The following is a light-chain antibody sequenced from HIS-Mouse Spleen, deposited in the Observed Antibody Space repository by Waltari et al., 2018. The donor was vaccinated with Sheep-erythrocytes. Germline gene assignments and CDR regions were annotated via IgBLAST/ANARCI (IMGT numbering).Light chain of an antibody. CDR1: SSDVGGYNY. Sequence: QSALTQPPSASGSPGQSVTISCTGTSSDVGGYNYGSWYQQHPGKAPKPMIYEVSKRPSGVPDRFSGSKSGNTASLTVSGLQAEDEADYYCSSYAGSNNYVFGTGTKVTVL. CDR2: EVS. CDR3: SSYAGSNNYV. J-gene: IGLJ1*01. V-gene: IGLV2-8*01.